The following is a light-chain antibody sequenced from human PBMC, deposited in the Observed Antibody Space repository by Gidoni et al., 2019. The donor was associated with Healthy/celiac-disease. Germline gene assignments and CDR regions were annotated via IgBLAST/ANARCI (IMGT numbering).Light chain of an antibody. CDR3: SSYTSSSTLDYV. CDR2: EVS. Sequence: QSALTQPASVSGSPGQPITISCTGTSSDVGCYNYVSWYQQHPGKAPKLMIYEVSNRHSGVSNRFSGSTSGNTASLTISGLQAEDEADYYCSSYTSSSTLDYVFGTGTKVTVL. V-gene: IGLV2-14*01. J-gene: IGLJ1*01. CDR1: SSDVGCYNY.